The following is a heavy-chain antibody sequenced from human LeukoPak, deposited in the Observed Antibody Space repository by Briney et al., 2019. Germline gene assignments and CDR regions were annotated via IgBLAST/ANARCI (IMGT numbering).Heavy chain of an antibody. Sequence: GGSLRLSCAASGFSVSSNYMSWVRQAPGKGLEWVSVIYSGGSTYYADSVKGRFTISRDNSKNTLYLQMNSLRAEDTAVYYCARDLYSSSWSSYGMDVWGQGTTVTVSS. D-gene: IGHD6-13*01. CDR1: GFSVSSNY. V-gene: IGHV3-53*01. J-gene: IGHJ6*02. CDR2: IYSGGST. CDR3: ARDLYSSSWSSYGMDV.